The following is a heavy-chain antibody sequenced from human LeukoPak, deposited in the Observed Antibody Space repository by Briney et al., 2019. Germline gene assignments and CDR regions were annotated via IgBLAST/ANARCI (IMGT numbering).Heavy chain of an antibody. CDR2: IYHSGST. CDR1: GYSISSGYY. V-gene: IGHV4-38-2*02. D-gene: IGHD2-15*01. Sequence: PSETLSLTCTVSGYSISSGYYWGWIRQPPGKGLEWIGSIYHSGSTYYNPSLKSRVTISVDTSKDQFSLKLSSVTAADTAVYYCARERGGGYDYWGQGTLVTVSS. J-gene: IGHJ4*02. CDR3: ARERGGGYDY.